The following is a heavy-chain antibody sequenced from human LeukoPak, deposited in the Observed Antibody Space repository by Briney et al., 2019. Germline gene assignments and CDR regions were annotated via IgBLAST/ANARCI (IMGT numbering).Heavy chain of an antibody. CDR1: RFTFSSYW. Sequence: GGSLRLSCAASRFTFSSYWMSWVRQAPGKGLECVANIKQDGSEKYYVDSVKGRFTISGDNAKNSLYLQMNSLRAEDTAVYYCAKVEVVPAAIDYWGQGTLVTVSS. CDR2: IKQDGSEK. D-gene: IGHD2-2*02. J-gene: IGHJ4*02. CDR3: AKVEVVPAAIDY. V-gene: IGHV3-7*01.